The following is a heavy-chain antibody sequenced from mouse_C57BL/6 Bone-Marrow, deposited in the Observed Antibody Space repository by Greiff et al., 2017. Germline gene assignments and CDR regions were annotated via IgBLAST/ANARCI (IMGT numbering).Heavy chain of an antibody. V-gene: IGHV1-26*01. Sequence: EVQLQQSGPELVKPGASVKISCKASGYTFTDYYMNWVKQSHGKSLEWIGDINPNNGGTSYNQKFKGKATLTVDKSSSTAYMELRSLTSEDSAVYYCASKGKLWGYETWCAYWGQGTLVTVSA. CDR3: ASKGKLWGYETWCAY. D-gene: IGHD2-2*01. CDR2: INPNNGGT. CDR1: GYTFTDYY. J-gene: IGHJ3*01.